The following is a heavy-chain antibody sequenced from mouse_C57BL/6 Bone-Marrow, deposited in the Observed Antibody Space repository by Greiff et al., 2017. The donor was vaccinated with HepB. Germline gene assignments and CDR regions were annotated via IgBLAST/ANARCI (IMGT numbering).Heavy chain of an antibody. J-gene: IGHJ3*01. CDR2: INPNSGST. D-gene: IGHD3-2*02. V-gene: IGHV1-64*01. CDR1: GYTFTSYW. CDR3: ARRETAQASFPY. Sequence: QVHVKQSGAELVKPGASVKLSCKASGYTFTSYWMHWVKQRPGQGLEWIGMINPNSGSTNYNEKFKSKATLTVDKSSSTAYMQLSSLTSEDSAVYYCARRETAQASFPYWGQGTLVTVSA.